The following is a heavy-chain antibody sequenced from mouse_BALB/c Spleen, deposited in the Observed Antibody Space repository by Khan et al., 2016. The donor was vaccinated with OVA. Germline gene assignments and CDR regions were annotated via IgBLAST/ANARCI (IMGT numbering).Heavy chain of an antibody. CDR1: GYPLTSYW. D-gene: IGHD1-1*01. CDR2: IDPSDSFT. V-gene: IGHV1-69*02. J-gene: IGHJ3*01. CDR3: VRSFHYERSTWFAY. Sequence: QVQLQQPGAELVKPGASVKLSCKASGYPLTSYWLHWVQQRPGQGLEWIGEIDPSDSFTNYNQKFKGKATVTVDKSSNTTYLQLSSLTSEDSAGYYGVRSFHYERSTWFAYWGQGTLVTVSA.